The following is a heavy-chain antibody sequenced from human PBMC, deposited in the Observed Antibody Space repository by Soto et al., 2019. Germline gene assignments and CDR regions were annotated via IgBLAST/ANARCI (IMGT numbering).Heavy chain of an antibody. J-gene: IGHJ3*01. Sequence: EGQLLQSGGGLVQPGESLRLSCAASGFTFISSGMSWVRQAPGKGLEWVSSISIRGDYRYYADSVKGRFTISRDNSKNTLYLQMSSPTAEDTALYYCANHGGFDFWGQGTMVAVSS. D-gene: IGHD4-17*01. CDR2: ISIRGDYR. CDR1: GFTFISSG. CDR3: ANHGGFDF. V-gene: IGHV3-23*01.